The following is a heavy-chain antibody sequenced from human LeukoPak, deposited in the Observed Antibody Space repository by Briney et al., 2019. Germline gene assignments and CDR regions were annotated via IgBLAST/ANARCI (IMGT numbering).Heavy chain of an antibody. V-gene: IGHV4-30-2*01. J-gene: IGHJ6*02. CDR2: IYHSGST. Sequence: SQTLSLTCTVSGGSISSGGYYWSWIRQPPGKGLEWIGYIYHSGSTYYNPSLKSRVTISVDTSKNQFSLKLSSVTAADTAVYYCAKVGMEGSGSYWAHYYGMDVWGQGTTVTVSS. D-gene: IGHD3-10*01. CDR1: GGSISSGGYY. CDR3: AKVGMEGSGSYWAHYYGMDV.